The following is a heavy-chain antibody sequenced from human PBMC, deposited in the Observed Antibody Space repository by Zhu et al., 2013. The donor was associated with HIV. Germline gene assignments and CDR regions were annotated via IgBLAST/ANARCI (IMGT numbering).Heavy chain of an antibody. J-gene: IGHJ5*02. Sequence: QVQLVQSGAEVKKPGASVKVSCKASGYTFNSYGINWVRQAPGQGLEWMGWISPKNGDTNYAQNFQGKVTMTTDTSTSTAYMELMNLTSDDTAVYYCATSDEYSTSEGWGWFDPWGQGTLVIVSS. CDR2: ISPKNGDT. CDR3: ATSDEYSTSEGWGWFDP. CDR1: GYTFNSYG. D-gene: IGHD4-4*01. V-gene: IGHV1-18*01.